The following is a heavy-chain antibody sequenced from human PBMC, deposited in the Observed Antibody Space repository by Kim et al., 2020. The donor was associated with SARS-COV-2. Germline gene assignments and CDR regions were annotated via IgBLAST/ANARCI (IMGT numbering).Heavy chain of an antibody. D-gene: IGHD3-10*01. V-gene: IGHV4-39*01. CDR1: GGSISSSSYY. J-gene: IGHJ4*02. CDR3: ARRRGFFDY. Sequence: SETLSLTCTVSGGSISSSSYYWGWIRQPPGKGLEWIGSIYYSGSTYYNPSLKSRVTISVDTSKNQFSLKLSSVTAADTAVYYCARRRGFFDYWGQGTLVTVSS. CDR2: IYYSGST.